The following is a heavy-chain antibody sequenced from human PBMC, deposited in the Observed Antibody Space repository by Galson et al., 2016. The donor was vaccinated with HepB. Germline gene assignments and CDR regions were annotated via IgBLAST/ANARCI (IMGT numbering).Heavy chain of an antibody. CDR1: GFTFDDYG. Sequence: SLRLSCAASGFTFDDYGMDWVRQAPGKGLEWVAGISWNSVGVGYADSVKGRFTISRDNAKNSLYLQMNSLREEDSALYYCVKDRVYQCSSNTCYWEFDYWGQGTLVTVPS. CDR2: ISWNSVGV. V-gene: IGHV3-9*01. D-gene: IGHD2-2*01. CDR3: VKDRVYQCSSNTCYWEFDY. J-gene: IGHJ4*02.